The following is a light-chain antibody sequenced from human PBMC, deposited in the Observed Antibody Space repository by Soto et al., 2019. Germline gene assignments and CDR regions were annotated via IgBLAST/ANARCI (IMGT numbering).Light chain of an antibody. Sequence: DIQMTQSPSSLSASVGDRVIITCRASQGIGDDLGWYQQKPGKAPKRLIYAASSLQSGVPLRFSGSGSGTDFTLTISSLQPDDFASYYCLQHNTYPWTFGPGTKVEVK. CDR2: AAS. CDR1: QGIGDD. J-gene: IGKJ1*01. V-gene: IGKV1-17*01. CDR3: LQHNTYPWT.